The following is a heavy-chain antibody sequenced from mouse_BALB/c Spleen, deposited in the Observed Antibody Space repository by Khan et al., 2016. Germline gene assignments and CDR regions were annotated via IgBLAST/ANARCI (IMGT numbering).Heavy chain of an antibody. V-gene: IGHV2-6-7*01. CDR3: SSDYDGFAY. Sequence: QVQLKQSGPGLVAPSQSLSITCTVSGFSLTGYGVNWVRQPPGKGLEWLGKIWADGRTDYNSALKSRVSISKDNSKSQVVLKMNSLQKDDTANYYCSSDYDGFAYWGQGTLVIVSA. CDR1: GFSLTGYG. J-gene: IGHJ3*01. CDR2: IWADGRT. D-gene: IGHD2-12*01.